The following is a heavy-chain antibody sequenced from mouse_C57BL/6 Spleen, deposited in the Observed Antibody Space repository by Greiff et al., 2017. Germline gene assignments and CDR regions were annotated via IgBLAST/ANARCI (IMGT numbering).Heavy chain of an antibody. CDR3: AQAVGSSYRWYFDV. CDR2: IDPEDGET. V-gene: IGHV14-2*01. Sequence: VQLQQSGAELVKPGASVKLSCTASGFNIKDYYMHWVKQRTEQGLEWIGRIDPEDGETKSAPTYQGKATITADTSSNTADLQLSSRTSEDTAVYYCAQAVGSSYRWYFDVWGTGTTGTVSS. D-gene: IGHD1-1*01. J-gene: IGHJ1*03. CDR1: GFNIKDYY.